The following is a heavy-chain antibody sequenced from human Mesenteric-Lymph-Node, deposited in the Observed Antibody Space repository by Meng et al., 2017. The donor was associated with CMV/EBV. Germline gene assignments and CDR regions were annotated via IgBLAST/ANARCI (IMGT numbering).Heavy chain of an antibody. CDR1: GDSVSSNSAA. J-gene: IGHJ4*02. CDR2: TYYRSQWYN. CDR3: TREAAAEYYFDH. Sequence: SQTLSLTCAISGDSVSSNSAAWNWIRQSPSRGLEWLGRTYYRSQWYNDYAVSVKSRITINPETSKNQFSLQLNSVTPEDSAIYYCTREAAAEYYFDHWGRGTLVTVSS. V-gene: IGHV6-1*01. D-gene: IGHD6-13*01.